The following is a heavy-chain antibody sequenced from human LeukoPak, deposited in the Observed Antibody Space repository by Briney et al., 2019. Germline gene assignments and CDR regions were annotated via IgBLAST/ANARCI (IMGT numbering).Heavy chain of an antibody. CDR3: AMYVWGSVRRWRNWFDP. CDR1: GGTFGSYA. Sequence: ASVKVSCKASGGTFGSYAITWVRQAPGEGLEWLGGIIPVLGAAHSAQSFQGRVTITADESTSTAYMEMSSLRSEDTAVYYCAMYVWGSVRRWRNWFDPWGQGTLVTVSS. V-gene: IGHV1-69*13. D-gene: IGHD3-16*01. J-gene: IGHJ5*02. CDR2: IIPVLGAA.